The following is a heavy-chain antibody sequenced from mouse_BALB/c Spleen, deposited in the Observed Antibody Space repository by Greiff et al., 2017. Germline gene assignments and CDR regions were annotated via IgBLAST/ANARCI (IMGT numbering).Heavy chain of an antibody. V-gene: IGHV1-69*01. CDR3: ARGGYGRIEYCAMDY. Sequence: QVQLQQPGAELVMPGASVKMSCKASGYTFTDYWMHWVKQRPGQGLEWIGAIDTSDSYTSYNQKFKGKATLTVDESSSTAYMQLSSLTSEDSAVYYCARGGYGRIEYCAMDYWGQGTSVTVSS. D-gene: IGHD2-2*01. J-gene: IGHJ4*01. CDR1: GYTFTDYW. CDR2: IDTSDSYT.